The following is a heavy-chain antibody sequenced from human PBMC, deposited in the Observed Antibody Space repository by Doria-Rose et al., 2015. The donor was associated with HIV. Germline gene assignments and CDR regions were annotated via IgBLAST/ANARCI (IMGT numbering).Heavy chain of an antibody. D-gene: IGHD6-13*01. CDR1: GVSLSSPGMG. Sequence: VTLKESGPVLVKPTETLTLTCTVSGVSLSSPGMGVSWIRQPPGKALEWLANTFSDDEVSYITSLKSRLTISRDTSKSQVVLTMTDMDPVDTATYYCARIKSSRWYHKYYFDFWGQGTLVIISA. V-gene: IGHV2-26*01. J-gene: IGHJ4*02. CDR2: TFSDDEV. CDR3: ARIKSSRWYHKYYFDF.